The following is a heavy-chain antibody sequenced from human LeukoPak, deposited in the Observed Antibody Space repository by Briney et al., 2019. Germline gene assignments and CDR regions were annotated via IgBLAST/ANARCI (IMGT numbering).Heavy chain of an antibody. Sequence: LPGGSLRLSCAASGFTFSTYAMSWVRQAPGKGLEWVSTISSSGDTTFYADSVKGRFTISRDNSKNTLFLQMGGLRAEDTALYYCAKVFRTTGWEPFDSWGQGTLVTVSS. D-gene: IGHD6-19*01. J-gene: IGHJ4*02. CDR2: ISSSGDTT. V-gene: IGHV3-23*01. CDR3: AKVFRTTGWEPFDS. CDR1: GFTFSTYA.